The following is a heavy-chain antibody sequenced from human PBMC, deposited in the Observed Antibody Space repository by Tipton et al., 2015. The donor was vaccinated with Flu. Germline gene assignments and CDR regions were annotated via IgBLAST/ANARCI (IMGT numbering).Heavy chain of an antibody. CDR2: IYTSGST. J-gene: IGHJ3*02. Sequence: GLVKPSETLSLTCTVSGVSISSYYWSWIRQPAGKGLEWIGRIYTSGSTNYNPSLKSRVTMSVDTSKNQFSLKLSSVTAADTALYYCARYCSSTSCYKGAFDIWGQGTMVTVSS. CDR3: ARYCSSTSCYKGAFDI. V-gene: IGHV4-4*07. D-gene: IGHD2-2*02. CDR1: GVSISSYY.